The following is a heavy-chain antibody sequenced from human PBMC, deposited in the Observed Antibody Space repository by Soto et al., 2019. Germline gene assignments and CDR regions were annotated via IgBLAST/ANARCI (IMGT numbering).Heavy chain of an antibody. Sequence: QEQVVQSGPAMKEPGSSVKVSXXXXXXMSSGYGFSWVRQAPGQGLEWVGRINPTLDSTQYAQNLQGRVSITVDKSTDTAYLEVTSLRLEDTAIYFCATMKRARLDSWGRGTVVTVSS. D-gene: IGHD6-25*01. CDR1: XXMSSGYG. CDR2: INPTLDST. CDR3: ATMKRARLDS. J-gene: IGHJ4*02. V-gene: IGHV1-69*09.